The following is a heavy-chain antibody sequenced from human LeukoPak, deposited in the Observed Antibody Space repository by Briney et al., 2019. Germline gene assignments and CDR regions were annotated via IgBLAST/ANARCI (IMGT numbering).Heavy chain of an antibody. Sequence: ASVKVSCKASGYTFTGYYMHWVRQAPGQGLEWMGWINPNSGGTNYAQKFQGRVTMTRDTSISTAYMELSRLRSDDTAVYYCARGVWNDYGDYVVSGYYGMDVWGQGTTVTVSS. CDR1: GYTFTGYY. V-gene: IGHV1-2*02. J-gene: IGHJ6*02. CDR2: INPNSGGT. D-gene: IGHD4-17*01. CDR3: ARGVWNDYGDYVVSGYYGMDV.